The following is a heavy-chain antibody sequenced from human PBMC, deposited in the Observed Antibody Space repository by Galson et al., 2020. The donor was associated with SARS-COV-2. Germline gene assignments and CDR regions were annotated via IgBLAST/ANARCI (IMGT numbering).Heavy chain of an antibody. V-gene: IGHV4-59*01. CDR1: GGSISSYY. Sequence: SETLFLTCTVSGGSISSYYWSWIRQPPGKGLEWIGYIYYIGSTNYNPSLKSRVTISVDTSKNQFSLKLSSVTAADTAVYYCARYSRSLGELSFYYFDYWGQGTLVTVSS. CDR3: ARYSRSLGELSFYYFDY. J-gene: IGHJ4*02. CDR2: IYYIGST. D-gene: IGHD3-16*02.